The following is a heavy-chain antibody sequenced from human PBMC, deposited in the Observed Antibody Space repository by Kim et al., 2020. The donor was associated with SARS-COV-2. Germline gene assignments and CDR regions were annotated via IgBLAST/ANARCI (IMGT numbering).Heavy chain of an antibody. Sequence: VKGRFTISRDDSKNTLYLQRNSLKTEDTAVYYCTHIAAAGIYYYYYGMDVWGQGTTVTVSS. D-gene: IGHD6-13*01. J-gene: IGHJ6*02. CDR3: THIAAAGIYYYYYGMDV. V-gene: IGHV3-15*01.